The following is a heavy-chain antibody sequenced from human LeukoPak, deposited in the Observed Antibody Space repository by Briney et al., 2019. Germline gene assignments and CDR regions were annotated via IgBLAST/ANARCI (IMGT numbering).Heavy chain of an antibody. CDR3: ARGRSPQGYCSSTSCHYFDY. Sequence: PSETLSLTCAVYGGSFSGYYWSWIRQPPGKGLEWIGEINHSGSTNYNPSLKSRVTISVDTSKNQFSLKLSSETAADTAVYYCARGRSPQGYCSSTSCHYFDYWGQGTLVTVSS. V-gene: IGHV4-34*01. CDR1: GGSFSGYY. J-gene: IGHJ4*02. D-gene: IGHD2-2*01. CDR2: INHSGST.